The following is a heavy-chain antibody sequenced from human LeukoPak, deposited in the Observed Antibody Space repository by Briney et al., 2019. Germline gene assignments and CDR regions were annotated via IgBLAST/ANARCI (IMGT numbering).Heavy chain of an antibody. CDR1: GGTFSSYA. CDR3: ARSVSIPMVRGVIFAPFDY. V-gene: IGHV1-69*05. CDR2: IIPIFGTA. Sequence: SVKVSCKASGGTFSSYAISWVRQAPGQGLEWMGGIIPIFGTANYAQKFQGRVTITTDESTSTAYMELSSLRSEDTAVYYCARSVSIPMVRGVIFAPFDYWGQGTLVTVSS. D-gene: IGHD3-10*01. J-gene: IGHJ4*02.